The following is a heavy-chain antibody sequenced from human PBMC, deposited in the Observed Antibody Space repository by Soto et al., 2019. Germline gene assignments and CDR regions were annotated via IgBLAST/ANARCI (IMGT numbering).Heavy chain of an antibody. D-gene: IGHD3-10*01. CDR1: GGTFSSYA. V-gene: IGHV1-69*13. CDR2: IIPIFGTA. CDR3: ARCRFLWFGDPQPYYYYMDV. Sequence: ASVKVSCKASGGTFSSYAISWVRQAPGQGLEWMGGIIPIFGTANYAQKFQGRVTITADESTSTAYMELSSLRSEDTAVYYCARCRFLWFGDPQPYYYYMDVWGKGTTVTVSS. J-gene: IGHJ6*03.